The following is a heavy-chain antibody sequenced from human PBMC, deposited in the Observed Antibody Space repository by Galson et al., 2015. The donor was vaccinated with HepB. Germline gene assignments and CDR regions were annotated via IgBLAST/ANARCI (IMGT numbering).Heavy chain of an antibody. CDR3: ARDLRITIFGVGFPDY. D-gene: IGHD3-3*01. J-gene: IGHJ4*02. V-gene: IGHV1-46*01. CDR1: GYTFTSYY. Sequence: SVKVSCKASGYTFTSYYMHWVRQAPGQGLEWMGIINPSGGSTSYAQKFQGRVTMTRDTSTSTVYMELSSLRSEDTAVYYCARDLRITIFGVGFPDYWGQGTLVTVSS. CDR2: INPSGGST.